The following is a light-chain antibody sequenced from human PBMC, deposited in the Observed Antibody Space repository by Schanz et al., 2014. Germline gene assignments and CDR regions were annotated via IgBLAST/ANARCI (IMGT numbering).Light chain of an antibody. CDR3: QAWDSSTDVV. Sequence: SSELTQPPSVSVAPGQTARITCGGNNIGSKSVHWYQQKPGQAPVLVVYDDTDRPSGIPERFSGSNSGNTATLTISGTQAMDEADYYCQAWDSSTDVVFGGGTKLTVL. CDR1: NIGSKS. CDR2: DDT. V-gene: IGLV3-21*02. J-gene: IGLJ2*01.